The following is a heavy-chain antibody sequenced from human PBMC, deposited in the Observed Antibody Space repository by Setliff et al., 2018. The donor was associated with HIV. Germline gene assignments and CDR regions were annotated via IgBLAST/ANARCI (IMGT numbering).Heavy chain of an antibody. D-gene: IGHD2-2*01. CDR3: ARGESTTWDLAENFQH. V-gene: IGHV4-31*03. CDR1: GVSVSSGGYY. J-gene: IGHJ1*01. Sequence: SETLSLTCTVSGVSVSSGGYYWSWIRQHPGKGLEWIGYVYYTGTSYFNPSLKSRITISVDTSKNHFSLKLGFVTAADTAVYYCARGESTTWDLAENFQHWGHGTLVTVSS. CDR2: VYYTGTS.